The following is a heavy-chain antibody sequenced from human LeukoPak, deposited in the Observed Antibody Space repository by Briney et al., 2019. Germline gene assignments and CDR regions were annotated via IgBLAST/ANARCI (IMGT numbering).Heavy chain of an antibody. D-gene: IGHD5-24*01. CDR1: GGSISSSSYY. CDR3: ARDRGDGYNLFDY. J-gene: IGHJ4*02. V-gene: IGHV4-39*02. Sequence: PSETLSLTCTVSGGSISSSSYYWGWIRQPPGKGLGGIGSIYYSGSTYYTPSLKSRVTISVDTSKTQFSLKLSSVTAADTAVYYCARDRGDGYNLFDYWGQGTLVTVSS. CDR2: IYYSGST.